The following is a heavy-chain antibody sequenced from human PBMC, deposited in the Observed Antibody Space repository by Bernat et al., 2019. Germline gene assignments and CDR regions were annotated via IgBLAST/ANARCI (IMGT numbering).Heavy chain of an antibody. CDR2: ISGSGRST. Sequence: EVQLLESGGGLVQPGGSLRLSCAASGFTFSSYDMSWVRQAPGKGLEWVSAISGSGRSTYEADSVKGRFTISRDNSKNTLYLQMNSLRAEDTAVYYCAKGSGDYYGSGNPNYWGQGTLVTVSS. D-gene: IGHD3-10*01. V-gene: IGHV3-23*01. J-gene: IGHJ4*02. CDR3: AKGSGDYYGSGNPNY. CDR1: GFTFSSYD.